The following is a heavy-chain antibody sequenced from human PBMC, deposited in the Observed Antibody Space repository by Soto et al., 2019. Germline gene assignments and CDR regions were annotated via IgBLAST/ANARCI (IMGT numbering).Heavy chain of an antibody. Sequence: SETLSLTCTVSGGSISSYYWSWIRQPPGKGLEWIGYIYYSGSTNYNPSLKSRVTISVDTSKNQFSLKLSSVTAADTAVYYCARGGPAVTTFYAFDIWGQGTMVTVSS. D-gene: IGHD4-17*01. CDR3: ARGGPAVTTFYAFDI. J-gene: IGHJ3*02. V-gene: IGHV4-59*01. CDR1: GGSISSYY. CDR2: IYYSGST.